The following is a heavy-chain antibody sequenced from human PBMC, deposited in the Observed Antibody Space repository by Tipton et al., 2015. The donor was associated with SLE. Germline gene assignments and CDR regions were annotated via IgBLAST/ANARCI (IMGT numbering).Heavy chain of an antibody. V-gene: IGHV1-8*01. D-gene: IGHD1-1*01. J-gene: IGHJ3*02. CDR1: GYTFPTYG. CDR3: AGEGDNEAFDI. Sequence: QVQLVQSGAEVKKPGASVKVSCKASGYTFPTYGVHWVRQAPGQGLEWMGWMNINSGNTVYAKRFQGRVTMTGNTSINTAYMEVSSLRSEDTAMYYCAGEGDNEAFDIWGQGTMVTVSS. CDR2: MNINSGNT.